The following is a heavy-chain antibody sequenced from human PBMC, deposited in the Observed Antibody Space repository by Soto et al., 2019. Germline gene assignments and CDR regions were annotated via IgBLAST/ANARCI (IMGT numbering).Heavy chain of an antibody. V-gene: IGHV1-18*01. Sequence: ASVKVSCKASGYTFTNYASSWVRQAPGQGLEWMGWISAYNGNTNYAQKLQGRVTMTTDTSTSTTYMELRSLRSDDTAVYYCARVAGITGTWDYFDYWGQGTLVTVSS. CDR1: GYTFTNYA. D-gene: IGHD1-20*01. CDR2: ISAYNGNT. J-gene: IGHJ4*02. CDR3: ARVAGITGTWDYFDY.